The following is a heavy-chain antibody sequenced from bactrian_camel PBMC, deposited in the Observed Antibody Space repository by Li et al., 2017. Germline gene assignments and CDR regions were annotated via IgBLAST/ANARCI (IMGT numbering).Heavy chain of an antibody. CDR3: AAAKGIPDLLRGGYLSARSYNY. CDR2: IRRSGGET. V-gene: IGHV3-3*01. J-gene: IGHJ4*01. CDR1: GYTFNTY. Sequence: HVQLVESGGGSALAGGSVRLSCAASGYTFNTYSWFRQAPGQEREGIAAIRRSGGETWYAGSVKGRFTISQDNAKNTLYLQMNSLKPEDTAIYYCAAAKGIPDLLRGGYLSARSYNYWGRVTQVTVS. D-gene: IGHD3*01.